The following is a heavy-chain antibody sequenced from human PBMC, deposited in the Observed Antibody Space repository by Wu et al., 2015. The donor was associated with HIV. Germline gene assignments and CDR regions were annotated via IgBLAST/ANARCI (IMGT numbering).Heavy chain of an antibody. CDR2: ISVYNGNT. Sequence: QVQLVQSGAEVKKPGASVKVSCKASGYTFTNYGISWVRQAPGQGLEWMGWISVYNGNTNFAQMLQGRVTMTTDTSTNTAYMELRSLRSDDTAVYYCARPAKDYSNYWYFDLWGRGTLVTVSS. D-gene: IGHD4-11*01. CDR3: ARPAKDYSNYWYFDL. J-gene: IGHJ2*01. V-gene: IGHV1-18*01. CDR1: GYTFTNYG.